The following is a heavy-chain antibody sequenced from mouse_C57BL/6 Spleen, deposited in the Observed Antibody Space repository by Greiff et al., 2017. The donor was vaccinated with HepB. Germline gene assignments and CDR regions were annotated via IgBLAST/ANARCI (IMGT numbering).Heavy chain of an antibody. CDR1: GFNIKDDY. CDR3: TTVTEGYFDV. Sequence: EVQLQQSGAELVRPGASVKLSCTASGFNIKDDYMHWVKQRPEQGLEWIGWIDPENGDTEYASKFQGKATITADTSSNTAYLQLSSLTSEDTAVYYCTTVTEGYFDVWGTGTTVTASS. V-gene: IGHV14-4*01. D-gene: IGHD2-12*01. J-gene: IGHJ1*03. CDR2: IDPENGDT.